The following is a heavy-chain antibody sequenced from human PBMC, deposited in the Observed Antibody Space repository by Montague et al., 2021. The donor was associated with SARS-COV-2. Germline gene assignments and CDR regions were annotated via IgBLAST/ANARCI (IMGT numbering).Heavy chain of an antibody. V-gene: IGHV4-59*08. CDR1: GGSISSYY. CDR3: ARQSGRLWGIAVAGAFDY. Sequence: SETLSLTCTVSGGSISSYYWSWIRQPPGEGLEWIGYIYYSGSTXXXPSXXXRVPISVDTSKNQFSLKLSSVTAADTAVYYCARQSGRLWGIAVAGAFDYWGQGTLVTVSS. D-gene: IGHD6-19*01. CDR2: IYYSGST. J-gene: IGHJ4*02.